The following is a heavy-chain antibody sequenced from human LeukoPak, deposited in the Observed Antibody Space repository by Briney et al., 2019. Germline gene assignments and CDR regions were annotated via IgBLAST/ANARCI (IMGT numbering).Heavy chain of an antibody. J-gene: IGHJ5*02. D-gene: IGHD6-19*01. Sequence: GGSLRLSCAASGFTFSTYSMNWVRQAPGKGLEWVSYISSSGSTIYYADSVKGRFTISRDNAKSSLYLQMNSLRAEDTAVYYCARYGDSSGWYGFSNWFDPWGQGTLVTVSS. V-gene: IGHV3-48*04. CDR2: ISSSGSTI. CDR3: ARYGDSSGWYGFSNWFDP. CDR1: GFTFSTYS.